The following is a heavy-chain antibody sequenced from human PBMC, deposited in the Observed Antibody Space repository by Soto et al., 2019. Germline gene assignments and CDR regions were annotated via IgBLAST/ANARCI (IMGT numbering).Heavy chain of an antibody. CDR3: AKHTTCYYERTGSGDYFDF. V-gene: IGHV3-23*01. J-gene: IGHJ4*02. Sequence: GGSLRLSCAASGFTFSSNAMSWVRQVPGKGLEWVSGITGSGGITHYADSVKGRFTISRDNSRNTLHLQMNYLRVEDTAVYFCAKHTTCYYERTGSGDYFDFWGQGTLVTVSS. CDR2: ITGSGGIT. CDR1: GFTFSSNA. D-gene: IGHD3-22*01.